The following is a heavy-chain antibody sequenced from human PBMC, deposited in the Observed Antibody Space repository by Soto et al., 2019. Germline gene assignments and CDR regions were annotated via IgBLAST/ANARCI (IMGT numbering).Heavy chain of an antibody. CDR2: IIYSGGST. V-gene: IGHV3-23*01. CDR1: GFTFSNYA. D-gene: IGHD3-10*01. Sequence: EVQLLESGGGLVQPGGSLRLSCAVSGFTFSNYAMSWVRQAPGKGLEWVSTIIYSGGSTYYADSVKGRFITSRDNSKNTLYLQMNSLRVEDTAVYYCAKKLHFGSGSYYFYFDYWGQGTLVTVSS. J-gene: IGHJ4*02. CDR3: AKKLHFGSGSYYFYFDY.